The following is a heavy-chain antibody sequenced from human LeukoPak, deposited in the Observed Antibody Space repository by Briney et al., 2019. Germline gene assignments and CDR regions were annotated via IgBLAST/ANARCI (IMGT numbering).Heavy chain of an antibody. J-gene: IGHJ6*02. CDR2: IKQDGSEK. D-gene: IGHD6-19*01. V-gene: IGHV3-7*01. CDR1: GFTFSSYW. Sequence: PGGSLRLSCAASGFTFSSYWMSWVRQAPGKGLEWVANIKQDGSEKYYVDSVKGRFTISRDNAKNSLYLPMNSLRAEDTAVYYCARDNSGWYDAAVDYYYGMDVWGQGTTVTVSS. CDR3: ARDNSGWYDAAVDYYYGMDV.